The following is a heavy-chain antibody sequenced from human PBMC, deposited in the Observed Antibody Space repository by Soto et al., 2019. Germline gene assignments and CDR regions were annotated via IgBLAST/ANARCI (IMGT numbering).Heavy chain of an antibody. CDR3: FGGNGGPQ. Sequence: LRLSCATSDFTFRNSWINWVRQAPGKGLEWVANIKPDGGATNYVDSVKGRFTISRDNVRNSASLQMNSLRVEDTAVYFCFGGNGGPQWGQGTLVTVSS. D-gene: IGHD3-16*01. J-gene: IGHJ4*02. CDR1: DFTFRNSW. V-gene: IGHV3-7*03. CDR2: IKPDGGAT.